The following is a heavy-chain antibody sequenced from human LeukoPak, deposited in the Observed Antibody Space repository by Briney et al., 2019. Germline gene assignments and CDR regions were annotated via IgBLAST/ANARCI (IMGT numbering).Heavy chain of an antibody. Sequence: SGPTLVKPTQTLTLTCDFSGFSLSTSGVGVGWIRQPPGKALEWLALIYWDEDKRYSPSLKSRLTITKDTSKNQVVLTMTNIDPVDTATYYCAHRLPSGAPWAFGYFDYWGQGTLVTVSS. CDR1: GFSLSTSGVG. J-gene: IGHJ4*02. CDR2: IYWDEDK. D-gene: IGHD3-3*01. CDR3: AHRLPSGAPWAFGYFDY. V-gene: IGHV2-5*02.